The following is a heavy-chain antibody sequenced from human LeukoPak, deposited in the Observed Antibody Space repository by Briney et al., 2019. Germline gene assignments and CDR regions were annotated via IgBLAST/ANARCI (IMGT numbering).Heavy chain of an antibody. CDR3: ARAELRYFDWPPGDY. CDR2: IYSGGST. Sequence: GGSLRLSCAASGFTVSSNYMSWVRQAPGKGLEWVSVIYSGGSTYYADSVKGRFTISRDNSKNTLYLQMNSLRAEDTAVYYCARAELRYFDWPPGDYWGQGTLVTVSS. D-gene: IGHD3-9*01. CDR1: GFTVSSNY. V-gene: IGHV3-66*01. J-gene: IGHJ4*02.